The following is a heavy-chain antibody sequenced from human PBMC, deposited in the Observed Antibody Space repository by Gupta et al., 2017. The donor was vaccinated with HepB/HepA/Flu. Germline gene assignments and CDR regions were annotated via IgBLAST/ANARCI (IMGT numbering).Heavy chain of an antibody. V-gene: IGHV3-7*01. D-gene: IGHD6-6*01. CDR3: ARETYTSSSAFDF. Sequence: EVQLVESGGGLVQPGGSLRLSCAASGFIFSNYWMSWVRQAPGKGLEWVAKIKQDGSAKYYVGSVKGRFTISRDNAKRSLYLQMNSLRADDAAVYYCARETYTSSSAFDFWGQGIPVTVSS. J-gene: IGHJ4*02. CDR2: IKQDGSAK. CDR1: GFIFSNYW.